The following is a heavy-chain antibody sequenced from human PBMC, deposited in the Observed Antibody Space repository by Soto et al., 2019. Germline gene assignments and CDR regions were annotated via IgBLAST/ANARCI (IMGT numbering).Heavy chain of an antibody. CDR3: ARDTSGWSLNGLDV. D-gene: IGHD6-19*01. CDR2: INPGGGSA. J-gene: IGHJ6*02. CDR1: GSAITRYY. Sequence: QVDLVQSGAEVKKPGASVTISCKASGSAITRYYIHWVRQAPGRGLEWMGIINPGGGSASYAQKIQDRVTIDKDTSKGKVYMDLRSLRTEDTAVYYCARDTSGWSLNGLDVWGQGTTVNVSS. V-gene: IGHV1-46*01.